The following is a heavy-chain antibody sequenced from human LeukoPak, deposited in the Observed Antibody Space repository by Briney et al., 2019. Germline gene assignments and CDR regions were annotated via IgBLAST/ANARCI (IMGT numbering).Heavy chain of an antibody. D-gene: IGHD3-10*01. CDR3: ARVRARRSYYGSGSSSPK. Sequence: NPGGSLRLSCAASGFTFSDYYMSWIRQAPGKGLEWVSYISSSSSTIYYADSVKGRFTISRDNAKNSLYLQMNSLRVEDTAVYYCARVRARRSYYGSGSSSPKWGQGTLVTVSS. CDR2: ISSSSSTI. J-gene: IGHJ4*02. CDR1: GFTFSDYY. V-gene: IGHV3-11*01.